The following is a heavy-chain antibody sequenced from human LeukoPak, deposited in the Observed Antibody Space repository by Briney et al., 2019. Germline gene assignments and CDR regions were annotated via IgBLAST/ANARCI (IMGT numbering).Heavy chain of an antibody. Sequence: GGSLRLSCAASGFTFDDYAMHWVRQAPGKGLEWVSGISWNSGSIGYADSVKGRFTISRDNAKNSLYLQMNSLRAEDTAVYYCAREEGGKLGIDYYFDYWGQGTLVTVSS. D-gene: IGHD7-27*01. CDR2: ISWNSGSI. CDR3: AREEGGKLGIDYYFDY. J-gene: IGHJ4*02. V-gene: IGHV3-9*01. CDR1: GFTFDDYA.